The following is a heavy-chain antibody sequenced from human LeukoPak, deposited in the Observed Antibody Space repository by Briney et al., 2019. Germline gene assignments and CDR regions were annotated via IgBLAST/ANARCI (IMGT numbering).Heavy chain of an antibody. CDR3: AKGGYCSGDSCYPNDY. Sequence: GGSLRLSCAASAFTFSSYAMSWVCQAPGKGLEWVSAISGGGSTAYYADSVKGRFTISRDNSKNTLYLRMNSLRAEDTAIYYCAKGGYCSGDSCYPNDYWGLGTLVTVSS. CDR1: AFTFSSYA. CDR2: ISGGGSTA. J-gene: IGHJ4*02. D-gene: IGHD2-15*01. V-gene: IGHV3-23*01.